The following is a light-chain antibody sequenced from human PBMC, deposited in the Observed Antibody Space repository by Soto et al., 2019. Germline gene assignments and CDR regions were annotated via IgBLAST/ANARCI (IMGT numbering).Light chain of an antibody. CDR2: SAS. J-gene: IGKJ5*01. CDR1: QGIGNS. CDR3: QKYNTVPAT. Sequence: DIQMTQCPPSLSASVGDRVTITCRASQGIGNSLAWYQQKPGTVPKLLIYSASTLQSGVPSRFSGSGSGTDFTLTISSLQPEDVAAYYCQKYNTVPATFGQGTRLEIK. V-gene: IGKV1-27*01.